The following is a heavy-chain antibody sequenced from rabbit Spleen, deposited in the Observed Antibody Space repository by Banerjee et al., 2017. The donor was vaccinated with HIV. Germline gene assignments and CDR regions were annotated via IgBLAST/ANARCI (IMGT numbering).Heavy chain of an antibody. Sequence: QSLEESGGDLVKPGASLTLTCTASGFSFSSNDYMCWVRQAPGKGLEWIACVHAGSSGTTYYASWVNGRFTISKTSSTTVTLQMTSLTDADTATYFCARFYAGYGDFGYAAMWGQGTLVTVS. CDR3: ARFYAGYGDFGYAAM. J-gene: IGHJ6*01. D-gene: IGHD7-1*01. V-gene: IGHV1S40*01. CDR2: VHAGSSGTT. CDR1: GFSFSSNDY.